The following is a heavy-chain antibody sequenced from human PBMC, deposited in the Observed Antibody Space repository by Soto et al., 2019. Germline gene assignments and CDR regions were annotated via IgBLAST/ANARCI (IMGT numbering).Heavy chain of an antibody. D-gene: IGHD3-10*01. J-gene: IGHJ6*02. Sequence: EVQLVESGGGLVQPGGSLRLSCVASGIPVSSNYMTWVRQAPGKGLEWVSVLHSGGDTYYANSVKGRFTISRHDSTNTLFLQMDTRTAEDTAVYYCGSEGRYYYASRMDLWGQGTTVTVSS. CDR2: LHSGGDT. CDR3: GSEGRYYYASRMDL. V-gene: IGHV3-53*04. CDR1: GIPVSSNY.